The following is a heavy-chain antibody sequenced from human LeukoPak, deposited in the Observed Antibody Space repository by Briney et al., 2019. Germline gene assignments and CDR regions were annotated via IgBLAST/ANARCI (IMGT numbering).Heavy chain of an antibody. D-gene: IGHD6-13*01. CDR2: IDSDGSTT. CDR3: AKDQAAAGYYYYGMDV. CDR1: GFTLSSYW. J-gene: IGHJ6*02. V-gene: IGHV3-74*01. Sequence: PGGSLRLSCAVSGFTLSSYWMHWVRQAPGKGLVWVSRIDSDGSTTDYADSVKGRFTISRDNSKNTLYLQMNSLRAEDTAVYYCAKDQAAAGYYYYGMDVWGQGTTVTVSS.